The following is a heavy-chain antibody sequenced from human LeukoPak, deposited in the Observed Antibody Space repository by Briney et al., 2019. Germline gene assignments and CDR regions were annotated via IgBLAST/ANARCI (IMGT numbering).Heavy chain of an antibody. J-gene: IGHJ4*02. CDR1: GFTFSSYV. D-gene: IGHD6-19*01. CDR2: IRGSVDST. V-gene: IGHV3-23*01. Sequence: GGSLRLSCATSGFTFSSYVMSWVRQAPGRGLEWVSLIRGSVDSTYYSYSVKGRFSISREDSMHTLNLQLNRLSADDTALYYCAKDKGDGSGWDVFDYWGQGTLVTVAS. CDR3: AKDKGDGSGWDVFDY.